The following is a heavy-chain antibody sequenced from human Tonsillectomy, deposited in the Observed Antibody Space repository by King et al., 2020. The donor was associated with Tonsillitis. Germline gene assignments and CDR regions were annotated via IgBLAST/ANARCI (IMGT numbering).Heavy chain of an antibody. J-gene: IGHJ6*02. CDR2: MSGSGGST. Sequence: VQLVESGGGLVQPGGSLRLSCAASGFSFSSYAMSWVRQAPGKGLEWVSAMSGSGGSTFYAESVKGRFTISRDNSKKTLYLQMNSLRAEDTAVYYCAVTGVPNYYYYYGMYVWGQGTTVTVSS. V-gene: IGHV3-23*04. CDR1: GFSFSSYA. CDR3: AVTGVPNYYYYYGMYV. D-gene: IGHD3-9*01.